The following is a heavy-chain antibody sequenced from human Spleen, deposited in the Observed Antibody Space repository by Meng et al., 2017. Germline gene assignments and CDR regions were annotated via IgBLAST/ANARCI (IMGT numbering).Heavy chain of an antibody. D-gene: IGHD6-19*01. J-gene: IGHJ4*02. Sequence: GESLKISCAASGFTFNNYEMNWVRQAPGKGLEWVSYISSSGNTIYYADSVKGRFTISRDNAKNSLYLQMNSLRAEDTAVYYCARGSSGLDYWGQGTLVTVSS. CDR3: ARGSSGLDY. V-gene: IGHV3-48*03. CDR2: ISSSGNTI. CDR1: GFTFNNYE.